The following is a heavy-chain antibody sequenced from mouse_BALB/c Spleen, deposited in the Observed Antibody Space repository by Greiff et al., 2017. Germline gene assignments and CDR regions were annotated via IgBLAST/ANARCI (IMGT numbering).Heavy chain of an antibody. CDR2: ISYSGST. Sequence: EVQLQQSGPSLVKPSQTLSLTCSVTGDSITSGYWNWIRKFPGNKLEYMGYISYSGSTYYNPSLKSRISITRDTSKNQYYLQLNSVTTEDTATYYCARSTATGSWYFDVWGAGTTVTVSS. D-gene: IGHD1-2*01. J-gene: IGHJ1*01. CDR1: GDSITSGY. V-gene: IGHV3-8*02. CDR3: ARSTATGSWYFDV.